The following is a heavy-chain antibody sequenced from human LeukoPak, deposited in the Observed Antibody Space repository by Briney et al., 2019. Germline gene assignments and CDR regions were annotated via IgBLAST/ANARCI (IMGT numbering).Heavy chain of an antibody. Sequence: GGSLRLSCTSSGFTFRTYGMHWVRQAPGKGLEWVTFIGYDGTKTDYIDSVKGRFTISRDNAKNSLYLQMNSLRAEDTALYYCAKDTHYDILTGYPHYWGQGTLVTVSS. CDR2: IGYDGTKT. CDR3: AKDTHYDILTGYPHY. J-gene: IGHJ4*02. CDR1: GFTFRTYG. V-gene: IGHV3-30*02. D-gene: IGHD3-9*01.